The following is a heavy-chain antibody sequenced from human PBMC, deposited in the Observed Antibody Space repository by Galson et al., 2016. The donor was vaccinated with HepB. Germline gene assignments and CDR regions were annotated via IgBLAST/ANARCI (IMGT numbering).Heavy chain of an antibody. J-gene: IGHJ4*02. Sequence: QSGAEVTKPGESLRISCKGSGYSFTTYWISWVRQMPGKGLEWMGRIDPSDSETNYSPSFEGHVTMSVNKSISTAYLQWSSLKASDAALYYCARLGTGGSGSFYNDDYWGQGTLVTVSS. D-gene: IGHD3-10*01. CDR2: IDPSDSET. V-gene: IGHV5-10-1*01. CDR3: ARLGTGGSGSFYNDDY. CDR1: GYSFTTYW.